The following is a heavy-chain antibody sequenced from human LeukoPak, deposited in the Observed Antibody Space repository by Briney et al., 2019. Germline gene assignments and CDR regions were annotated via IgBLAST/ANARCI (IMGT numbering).Heavy chain of an antibody. Sequence: SGGSLRLSCAASGFTFSTYGLHWVRQAPGKGLEWVALISYDGNNKYYADSVKGRFTISRDNSKNTLYLQMNSLRAEDTAVYYCAKEWLAFDYWGQGTLVTVSS. CDR3: AKEWLAFDY. D-gene: IGHD6-19*01. CDR1: GFTFSTYG. CDR2: ISYDGNNK. V-gene: IGHV3-33*06. J-gene: IGHJ4*02.